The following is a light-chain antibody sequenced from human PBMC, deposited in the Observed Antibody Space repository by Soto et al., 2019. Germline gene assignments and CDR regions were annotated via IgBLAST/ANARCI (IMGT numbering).Light chain of an antibody. CDR1: NIAAKS. CDR3: WVWDSSSDQPV. CDR2: DDR. J-gene: IGLJ2*01. V-gene: IGLV3-21*02. Sequence: SYELTQPPSVSVAPGQTARITCGGNNIAAKSVHWYQQKPGQAPVLVVYDDRDRPSGVPERFSGSNSGNTATLTISRVEAGDAAEFWCWVWDSSSDQPVFGGRTQLTV.